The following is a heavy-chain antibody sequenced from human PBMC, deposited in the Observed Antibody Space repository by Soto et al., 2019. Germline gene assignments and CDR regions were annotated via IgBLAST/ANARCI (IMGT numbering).Heavy chain of an antibody. CDR3: ARDYYRQIVRDPEPLDWYFDL. D-gene: IGHD2-8*01. CDR1: GGTFSSYT. CDR2: IIPILGIA. V-gene: IGHV1-69*08. Sequence: QVQLVQSGAEVKKPGSSVKVSCKASGGTFSSYTISWVRQAPGQGIEWMGRIIPILGIANYAQKFQGRVTITADKSTSTAYMELSSMRSEDTAVYYCARDYYRQIVRDPEPLDWYFDLWGRCTLVTVSS. J-gene: IGHJ2*01.